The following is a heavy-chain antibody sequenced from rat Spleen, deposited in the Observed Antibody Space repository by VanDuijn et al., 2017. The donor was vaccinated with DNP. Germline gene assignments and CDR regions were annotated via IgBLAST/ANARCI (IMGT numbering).Heavy chain of an antibody. CDR2: ISTGGGDT. J-gene: IGHJ4*01. V-gene: IGHV5-25*01. CDR3: ARQGAIYAMDA. Sequence: EVQLVESGGGLVQPGRSMKLSCAASGFTFSNYYMAWVRQAPTKGLEWVASISTGGGDTYYRDSVKGRFTFSRDNAESSLYLQMNSLKSEDTATYYCARQGAIYAMDAWGQGTSVTVSS. CDR1: GFTFSNYY.